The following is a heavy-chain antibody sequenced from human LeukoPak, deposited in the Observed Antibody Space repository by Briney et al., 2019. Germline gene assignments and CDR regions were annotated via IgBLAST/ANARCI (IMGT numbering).Heavy chain of an antibody. CDR3: ARECGRGGDREQFDS. V-gene: IGHV4-61*01. D-gene: IGHD1-26*01. Sequence: PSETLSLTCTVSGGSVKSGSYYLSSIRQPPGKGLEWIGYIYYSGSTNYNPSLKSRVTILVDTSKNQFSLKLSSVTAADTAVYYCARECGRGGDREQFDSWGQGTLVTVSP. CDR1: GGSVKSGSYY. J-gene: IGHJ4*02. CDR2: IYYSGST.